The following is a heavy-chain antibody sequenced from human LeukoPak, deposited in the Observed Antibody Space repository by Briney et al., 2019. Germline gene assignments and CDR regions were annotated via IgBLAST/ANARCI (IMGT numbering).Heavy chain of an antibody. CDR2: IYTSGST. D-gene: IGHD2-15*01. V-gene: IGHV4-61*02. CDR3: ARVRCSGGTCYLPY. CDR1: GGSISSGSYY. J-gene: IGHJ4*02. Sequence: SETLSLTCTVSGGSISSGSYYWSWIRQPAGKGLEWIGRIYTSGSTNYNPSLKSRVTISVGTSKNQFSLRLGSVTAADTAVYYCARVRCSGGTCYLPYWGQGTLVTVSS.